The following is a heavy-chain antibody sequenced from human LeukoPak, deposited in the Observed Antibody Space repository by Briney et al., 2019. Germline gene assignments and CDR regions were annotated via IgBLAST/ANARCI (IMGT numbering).Heavy chain of an antibody. J-gene: IGHJ3*02. CDR2: MNPNSGNT. Sequence: ASVRXSCKASGYTFTSYDINWVRQATGQGGEWMGWMNPNSGNTGYAQKFQGRVTITRNTSISTAYMELSSLRSEDPAVYYCARARAHSSWYYYNRPDAFDIWGQGTMVTVSS. CDR3: ARARAHSSWYYYNRPDAFDI. D-gene: IGHD6-13*01. CDR1: GYTFTSYD. V-gene: IGHV1-8*03.